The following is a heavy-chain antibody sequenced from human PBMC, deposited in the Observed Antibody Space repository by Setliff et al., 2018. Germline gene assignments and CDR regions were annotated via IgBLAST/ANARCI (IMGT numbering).Heavy chain of an antibody. V-gene: IGHV3-7*01. CDR1: GFTFSRHW. J-gene: IGHJ4*02. Sequence: GSLRLSCVASGFTFSRHWMSWVRQAPGKGLEWVANIKEDGSEKHYVDSAKGRFTISRDNAKNSLYLQMKSLRAEDMGVYYCARDGGGVGATDFDYWGQGTLVTVSS. CDR3: ARDGGGVGATDFDY. D-gene: IGHD1-26*01. CDR2: IKEDGSEK.